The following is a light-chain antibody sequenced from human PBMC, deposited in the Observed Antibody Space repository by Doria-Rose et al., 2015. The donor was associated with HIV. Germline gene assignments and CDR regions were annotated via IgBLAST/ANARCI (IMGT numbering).Light chain of an antibody. Sequence: TQSPDSLALSLGARATINCKSSQSVLYSSNNKNNLAWYQQKPGQPPKLLIYWASTRESGVPDRFSGSGSGTEFTLTISSLQAEDVAVYYCQQYDSAPWTFGQGTKVEV. J-gene: IGKJ1*01. V-gene: IGKV4-1*01. CDR2: WAS. CDR1: QSVLYSSNNKNN. CDR3: QQYDSAPWT.